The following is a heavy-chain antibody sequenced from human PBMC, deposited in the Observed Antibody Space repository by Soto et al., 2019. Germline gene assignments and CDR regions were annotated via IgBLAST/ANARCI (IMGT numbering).Heavy chain of an antibody. CDR2: VHHSGTA. Sequence: SETLSLTCTVSNGSINIYYWTWVRQPPGKGLEWIGFVHHSGTAHYNPSLKNRVTISVDTSNSRFSLNLNSVTAADTAVYYCARLSYDFASEDPFDFSGQGTLVTV. J-gene: IGHJ3*01. CDR1: NGSINIYY. D-gene: IGHD3-3*01. CDR3: ARLSYDFASEDPFDF. V-gene: IGHV4-59*01.